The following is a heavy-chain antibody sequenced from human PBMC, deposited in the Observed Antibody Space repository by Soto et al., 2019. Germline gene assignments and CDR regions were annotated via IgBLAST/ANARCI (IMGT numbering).Heavy chain of an antibody. Sequence: EVQLVESGGGLVKPGGSLRLSCAASGFTFSNAWMNWVRQAPGKGLEWVGRIKSKTDGGTADYAAPVKGRFTISRDDSKHTLYLQMDSLISEDTAVYYCTTQNCSGGSCYSGYYYYGLDVWGQGTTVSVSS. J-gene: IGHJ6*02. CDR3: TTQNCSGGSCYSGYYYYGLDV. D-gene: IGHD2-15*01. CDR2: IKSKTDGGTA. CDR1: GFTFSNAW. V-gene: IGHV3-15*07.